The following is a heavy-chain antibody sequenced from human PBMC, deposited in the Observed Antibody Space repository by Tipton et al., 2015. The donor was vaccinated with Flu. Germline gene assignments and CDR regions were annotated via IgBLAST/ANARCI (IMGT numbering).Heavy chain of an antibody. Sequence: TLSLTCVVSGGSISSSNWWSWVRQPPGNGLEWIGEIFHSGSTKCNPSLKSRVTILVDKSKNQFSLNLTSVTVADTAVYYCARGDGSCDEGDCHYYGMDVWGQGTTVTVSS. CDR2: IFHSGST. CDR3: ARGDGSCDEGDCHYYGMDV. D-gene: IGHD2-15*01. J-gene: IGHJ6*02. CDR1: GGSISSSNW. V-gene: IGHV4-4*02.